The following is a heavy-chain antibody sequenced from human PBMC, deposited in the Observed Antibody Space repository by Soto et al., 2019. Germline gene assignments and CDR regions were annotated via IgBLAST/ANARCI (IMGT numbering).Heavy chain of an antibody. V-gene: IGHV1-2*02. J-gene: IGHJ4*02. CDR2: INPNSGGT. D-gene: IGHD6-19*01. CDR1: GYTFTGYY. Sequence: ASVKVSCKASGYTFTGYYMHWVRQAPGQGLEWMGWINPNSGGTNYAQKFQGRVTMTRDTSISTAYMELSRLRSDDTAVYYCARVSAVAEGSEFDYWGQGTLVTVSS. CDR3: ARVSAVAEGSEFDY.